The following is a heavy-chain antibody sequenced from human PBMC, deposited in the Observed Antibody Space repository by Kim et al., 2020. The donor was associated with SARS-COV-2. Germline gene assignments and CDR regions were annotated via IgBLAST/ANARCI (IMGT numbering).Heavy chain of an antibody. CDR1: GLTFDTYA. J-gene: IGHJ6*01. CDR3: AKMVIMDGYNYFYYYAM. CDR2: ISGGAVNK. D-gene: IGHD2-21*01. V-gene: IGHV3-23*01. Sequence: GGSLRLSCAASGLTFDTYAMSWVRQAPGKGLEWVAVISGGAVNKFYADSVRGRLTISRDNSKNTMYLQMNSLRDEDKALYYCAKMVIMDGYNYFYYYAM.